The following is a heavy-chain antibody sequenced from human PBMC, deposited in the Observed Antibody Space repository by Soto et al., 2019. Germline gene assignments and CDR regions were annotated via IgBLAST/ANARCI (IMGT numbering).Heavy chain of an antibody. V-gene: IGHV3-33*01. CDR3: ARDKNAKVHDGKDFDH. Sequence: GGSLRLSCTVSGFDFSDYGMNWVRQTPAKGLEWVAVVWSDGSAEHYAESVKGRFTVSRDNSKNTVSLQVNNLRVEDTAVYYCARDKNAKVHDGKDFDHWGQGALVTVSS. D-gene: IGHD1-1*01. J-gene: IGHJ4*02. CDR1: GFDFSDYG. CDR2: VWSDGSAE.